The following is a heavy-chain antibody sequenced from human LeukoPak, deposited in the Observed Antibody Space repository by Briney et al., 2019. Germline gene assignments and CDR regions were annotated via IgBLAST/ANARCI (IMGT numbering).Heavy chain of an antibody. V-gene: IGHV4-34*01. Sequence: PSETLSLTCAVYGGSFSGYYWSWIRQPPGKGLEWIGEINHSGSTNYNPSLKSRVTISVDTSKNQFSLKLSSVTAADTAVYYCARGPVTVTTNNWFGPWGQGTLVTVSS. J-gene: IGHJ5*02. CDR3: ARGPVTVTTNNWFGP. D-gene: IGHD4-17*01. CDR1: GGSFSGYY. CDR2: INHSGST.